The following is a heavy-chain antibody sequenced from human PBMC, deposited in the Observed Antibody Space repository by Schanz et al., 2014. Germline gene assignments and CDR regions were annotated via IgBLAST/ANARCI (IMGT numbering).Heavy chain of an antibody. CDR3: VSQTGSPNY. CDR1: GFAFSSFA. D-gene: IGHD6-13*01. CDR2: VSRSTPDI. J-gene: IGHJ4*02. Sequence: EVQLVESGGGLVKPGGSLRLSCVASGFAFSSFAMTWVRQAPGKGLEWVSYVSRSTPDIYYADSVKGRFTMSRDNAKRSLFLQMNSLRVEDTAVYFCVSQTGSPNYWGQGTLVTVSS. V-gene: IGHV3-21*01.